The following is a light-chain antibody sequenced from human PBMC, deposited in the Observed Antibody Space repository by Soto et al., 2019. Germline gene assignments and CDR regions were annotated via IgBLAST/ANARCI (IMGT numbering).Light chain of an antibody. CDR1: QTIHSN. J-gene: IGKJ2*01. V-gene: IGKV3-20*01. CDR3: QQYGSSPGYT. Sequence: IVMTQSPATLSVSAGERANLSCRPSQTIHSNLAWYQQRPGQAPRLIIYGASSRATGIPDRFSGSGSGTDFTLTISRLEPEDFAVYYCQQYGSSPGYTFGQGTKLEIK. CDR2: GAS.